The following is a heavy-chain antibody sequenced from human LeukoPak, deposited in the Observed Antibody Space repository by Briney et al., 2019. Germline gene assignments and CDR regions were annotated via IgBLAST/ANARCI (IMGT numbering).Heavy chain of an antibody. CDR3: ARELLVPAAIPYYYYGMDV. D-gene: IGHD2-2*02. V-gene: IGHV1-69*13. J-gene: IGHJ6*02. CDR2: IIPIFGTA. Sequence: ASVKVSCKASGGTFSSYAISWVRQAPGQGLEWMGGIIPIFGTANYAQKFQGRVTITADESTSTAYMELSSLRSEDTAVYYCARELLVPAAIPYYYYGMDVWGQGTTVTVSS. CDR1: GGTFSSYA.